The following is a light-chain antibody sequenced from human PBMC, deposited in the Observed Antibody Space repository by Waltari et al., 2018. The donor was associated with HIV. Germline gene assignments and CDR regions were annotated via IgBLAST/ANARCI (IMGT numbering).Light chain of an antibody. Sequence: SYELTQPPSVSVSPGKTARITCSGAGLPKQNAYWYQQKPGQAPVLVIFQDSKRPSGIPERFSCSSSGTTVTLTISGVQAEDESDYYCQSTDSSTYYVVFGGGSKLSVL. CDR1: GLPKQN. CDR2: QDS. CDR3: QSTDSSTYYVV. J-gene: IGLJ2*01. V-gene: IGLV3-25*03.